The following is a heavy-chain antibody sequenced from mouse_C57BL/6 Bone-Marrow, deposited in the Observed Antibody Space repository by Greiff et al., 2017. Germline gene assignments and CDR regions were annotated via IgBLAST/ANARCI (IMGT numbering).Heavy chain of an antibody. CDR2: IYPGDGDT. D-gene: IGHD1-1*01. V-gene: IGHV1-80*01. CDR1: GYAFSSYW. CDR3: ARAGYYGSRGYYFDY. Sequence: QVQLQQSGAELVKPGASVKISCKASGYAFSSYWMNWVKQRPGKGLEWIGQIYPGDGDTNYNGKFKGKATLTADKSSSTAYMQLSSLTSEDSAVYFCARAGYYGSRGYYFDYWGQGTTLTVSS. J-gene: IGHJ2*01.